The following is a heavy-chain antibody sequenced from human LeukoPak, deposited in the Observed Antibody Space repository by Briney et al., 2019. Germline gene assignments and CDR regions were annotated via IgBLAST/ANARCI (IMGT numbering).Heavy chain of an antibody. V-gene: IGHV1-2*02. CDR1: GYTFTGYY. Sequence: ASVNVSCKASGYTFTGYYMHWVRQAPGQGLEWMGWINPNSGGTNYAQKFKGRATMTRDTSISTAYMELNRLRSDDTAVYYCATNFDWLSYFDYWGQGTLVTVSS. CDR2: INPNSGGT. J-gene: IGHJ4*02. D-gene: IGHD3-9*01. CDR3: ATNFDWLSYFDY.